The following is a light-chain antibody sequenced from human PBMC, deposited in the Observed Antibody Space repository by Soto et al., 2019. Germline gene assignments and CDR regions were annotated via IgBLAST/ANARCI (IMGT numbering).Light chain of an antibody. Sequence: EIVMTQSPATLPVFPGEGATLSCRASQSVSSNLAWYQLKPGQAPRLLIFGASTRATGIPARFSGSGSGTEFTLTISSLQSEDFAIYFCQQYNNWPPMYTFGQGTKVDIK. CDR3: QQYNNWPPMYT. CDR2: GAS. J-gene: IGKJ2*01. CDR1: QSVSSN. V-gene: IGKV3-15*01.